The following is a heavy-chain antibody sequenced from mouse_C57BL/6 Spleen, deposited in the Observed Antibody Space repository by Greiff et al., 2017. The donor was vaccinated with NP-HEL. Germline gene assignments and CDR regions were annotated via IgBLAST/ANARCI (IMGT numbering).Heavy chain of an antibody. CDR2: ISSGSSTI. CDR3: ARGAYYNYAMDY. J-gene: IGHJ4*01. Sequence: EVQLVESGGGLVKPGGSLKLSCAASGFTFSDYGMHWVRQAPEKGLEWVAYISSGSSTIYYADTVKGRFTISRDNAKNSLFLQMTSLRSEDTAMYYCARGAYYNYAMDYWGQGTSVTVSS. CDR1: GFTFSDYG. D-gene: IGHD2-12*01. V-gene: IGHV5-17*01.